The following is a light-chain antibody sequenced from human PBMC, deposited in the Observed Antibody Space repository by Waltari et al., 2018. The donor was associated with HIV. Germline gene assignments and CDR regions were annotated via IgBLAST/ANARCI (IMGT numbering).Light chain of an antibody. J-gene: IGLJ2*01. Sequence: YELTQPPSVSVSPGQTASITCSGDKLGDKYACWYQQKPGQSPVLVIYQDTKRPSGIPERFSGSNSGNTATLTISGTQAMDEADYYCQAWDSSTAVVFGGGTKLTVL. V-gene: IGLV3-1*01. CDR3: QAWDSSTAVV. CDR1: KLGDKY. CDR2: QDT.